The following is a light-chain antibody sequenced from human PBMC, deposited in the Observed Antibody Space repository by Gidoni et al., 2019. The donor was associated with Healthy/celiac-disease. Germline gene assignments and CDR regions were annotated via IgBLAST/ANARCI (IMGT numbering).Light chain of an antibody. CDR2: GAS. Sequence: EIVLTQEPGTLSLSPGERATLCCRASQSVSSSYLAWYQQKPGPAPRLLNYGASSRATGIPDRFSGIGSGTDFTLTISRLEPEDFAVYYCQQYGSSPLTFGGGTKVEIK. CDR1: QSVSSSY. J-gene: IGKJ4*01. CDR3: QQYGSSPLT. V-gene: IGKV3-20*01.